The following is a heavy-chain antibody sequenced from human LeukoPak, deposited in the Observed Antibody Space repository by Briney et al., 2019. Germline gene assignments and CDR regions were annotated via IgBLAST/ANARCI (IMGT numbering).Heavy chain of an antibody. Sequence: VAALQISCHCSGFLFASYWIGWVRQLPGKGLEWMAFIKAGDSETRYRPSFQGQVTISVDQSISTAYLQWSSLKASDTAMYYCAIGLHGTRYYEYCGQGTLVTVSS. J-gene: IGHJ4*02. CDR3: AIGLHGTRYYEY. CDR2: IKAGDSET. CDR1: GFLFASYW. V-gene: IGHV5-51*01. D-gene: IGHD3-16*01.